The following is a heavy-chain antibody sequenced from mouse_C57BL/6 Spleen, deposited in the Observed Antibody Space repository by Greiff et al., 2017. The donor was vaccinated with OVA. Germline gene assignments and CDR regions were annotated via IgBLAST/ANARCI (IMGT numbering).Heavy chain of an antibody. CDR2: IYPRSGNT. Sequence: QVQLQQSGAELARPGASVKLSCTASGYTFTSYGISWVKQRTGQGLEWIGEIYPRSGNTYYNEKFKGKATLTADKSSSTAYMELRSLTSEDSAVYFCARESIYYGNYDAMDYWGQGTSVTVSS. J-gene: IGHJ4*01. D-gene: IGHD2-1*01. CDR1: GYTFTSYG. V-gene: IGHV1-81*01. CDR3: ARESIYYGNYDAMDY.